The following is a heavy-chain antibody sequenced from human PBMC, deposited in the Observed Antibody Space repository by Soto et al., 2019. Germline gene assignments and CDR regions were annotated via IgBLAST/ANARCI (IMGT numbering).Heavy chain of an antibody. CDR3: ARDRVPTYYDFWSGYQRGGYFDY. CDR1: GGSISSGDYY. J-gene: IGHJ4*02. Sequence: SETLSLTCTVSGGSISSGDYYWSWIRQPPGKGLEWIGYIYYSGSTYYNPSLKSRVTISVDTSKNQFSLKLSSVTAADTAVYYCARDRVPTYYDFWSGYQRGGYFDYWGQGTLVTVSS. V-gene: IGHV4-30-4*01. CDR2: IYYSGST. D-gene: IGHD3-3*01.